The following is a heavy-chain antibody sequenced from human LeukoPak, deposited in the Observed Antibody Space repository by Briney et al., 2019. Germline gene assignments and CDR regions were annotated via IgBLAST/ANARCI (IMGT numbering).Heavy chain of an antibody. CDR2: TYYRSKWYT. D-gene: IGHD4-17*01. CDR1: GDSVSSNSAA. Sequence: SQTLSLTCAISGDSVSSNSAAWNWIRQSPSRGLEWLGRTYYRSKWYTYYAASVKSRIAINRDTSKNQFSLQLNSVTPEDTAVYYCAKDTTYDYGDYYYYGMDVRGQGTTVTVSS. J-gene: IGHJ6*02. CDR3: AKDTTYDYGDYYYYGMDV. V-gene: IGHV6-1*01.